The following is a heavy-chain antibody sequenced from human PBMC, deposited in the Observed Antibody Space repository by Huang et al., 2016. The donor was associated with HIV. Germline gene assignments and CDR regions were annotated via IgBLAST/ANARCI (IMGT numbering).Heavy chain of an antibody. Sequence: HVYLVQSGPEVKKPGASVKVSCKASGYTFSFYGINWVGQAPGQGLEWMGWTNPYKANTNCAQRFQGRLIMTTDTSTSTAYMELRSLRSDDTGLYYCVRNLEWAQGNWFDSWGQGTLVTVSS. D-gene: IGHD3-3*01. V-gene: IGHV1-18*01. CDR2: TNPYKANT. CDR1: GYTFSFYG. J-gene: IGHJ5*01. CDR3: VRNLEWAQGNWFDS.